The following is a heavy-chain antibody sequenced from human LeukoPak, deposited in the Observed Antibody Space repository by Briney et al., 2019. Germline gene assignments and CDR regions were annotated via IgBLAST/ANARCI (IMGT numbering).Heavy chain of an antibody. V-gene: IGHV3-48*03. CDR1: GFTFSSYE. D-gene: IGHD1-26*01. CDR3: ARVNSGSYHGDY. J-gene: IGHJ4*02. Sequence: GGSLRLSCAASGFTFSSYEMNWVGQAPGNGLEGLSYISYTGSKKYYADSVKGRFTISRDNSKNTLYLQMNSLRAEDTAVYYCARVNSGSYHGDYWGQGTLVTVSS. CDR2: ISYTGSKK.